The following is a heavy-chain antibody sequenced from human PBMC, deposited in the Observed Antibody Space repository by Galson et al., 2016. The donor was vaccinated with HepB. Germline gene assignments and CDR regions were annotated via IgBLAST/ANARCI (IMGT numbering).Heavy chain of an antibody. CDR3: ARKDLYYSYYGMDV. V-gene: IGHV3-30*09. CDR1: GFTFSSYA. CDR2: ISYDGSNK. Sequence: SLRLSCAASGFTFSSYAMHWVRQAPGKGLEWVAVISYDGSNKYYADSVKGRFAISRDNSKNTLYLQMNSLRAEDTAVYYCARKDLYYSYYGMDVWGQGTKVTVSS. J-gene: IGHJ6*02.